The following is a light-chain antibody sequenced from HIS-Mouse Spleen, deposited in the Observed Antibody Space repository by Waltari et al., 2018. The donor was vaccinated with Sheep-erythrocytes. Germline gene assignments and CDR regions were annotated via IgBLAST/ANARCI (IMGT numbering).Light chain of an antibody. CDR2: EVS. Sequence: QSALTQPASVSGSPGQSITISCTGTSSDVGGYNYVSWYQQHPGKAPKLLIYEVSNRPSGGSKRVSGSKPGNTASLTISGLQAEDEADYYCSSYTSSSTWVFGGGTKLTVL. V-gene: IGLV2-14*01. CDR1: SSDVGGYNY. CDR3: SSYTSSSTWV. J-gene: IGLJ3*02.